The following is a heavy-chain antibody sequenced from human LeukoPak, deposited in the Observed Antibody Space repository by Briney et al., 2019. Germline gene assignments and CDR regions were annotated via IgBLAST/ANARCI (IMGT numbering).Heavy chain of an antibody. CDR1: GGSISGYY. V-gene: IGHV4-59*01. J-gene: IGHJ6*03. CDR2: IYYSGST. Sequence: SETLSLTCTLSGGSISGYYWSWVRQPPGKGLEWIGYIYYSGSTKYNPSLKSRVIISVDTSKNQFSLRLTSVTAADTAVYYCARVSVGGDYYHYYYMDVWGKGTTVTISS. CDR3: ARVSVGGDYYHYYYMDV. D-gene: IGHD4-17*01.